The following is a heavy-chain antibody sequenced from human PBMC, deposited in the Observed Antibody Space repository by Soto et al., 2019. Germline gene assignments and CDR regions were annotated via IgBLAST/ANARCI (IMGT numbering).Heavy chain of an antibody. CDR3: ARGGPAAGFDL. CDR1: GYTFSSND. J-gene: IGHJ4*02. V-gene: IGHV1-8*01. Sequence: QEQLVQSGAEVKKPGASVKVSCEASGYTFSSNDIDWVRQASRQGLEWMGWMKPSTGDSGYAQDFQGRITLTRDTATGTAYMELSSLRPEDTAVYYCARGGPAAGFDLWGQGTLVTVSS. D-gene: IGHD6-13*01. CDR2: MKPSTGDS.